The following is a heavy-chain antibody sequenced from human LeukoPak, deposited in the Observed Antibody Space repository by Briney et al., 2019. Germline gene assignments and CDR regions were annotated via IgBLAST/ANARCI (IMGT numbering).Heavy chain of an antibody. CDR1: GFTLSNYA. CDR2: ISTDGKDK. V-gene: IGHV3-30*18. J-gene: IGHJ4*02. CDR3: AKDQKWGPADYYFDS. Sequence: GGSLRLSCAASGFTLSNYAMHWVRQAPGKGLEWVTVISTDGKDKKYADSVKGRFAISRDNSKNTLNLQMNSLRAEDTAVYYCAKDQKWGPADYYFDSWGQGTLVTVSS. D-gene: IGHD2-2*01.